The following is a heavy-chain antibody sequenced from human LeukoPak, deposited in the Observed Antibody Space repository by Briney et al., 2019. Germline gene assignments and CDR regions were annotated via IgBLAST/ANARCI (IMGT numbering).Heavy chain of an antibody. CDR2: IYYSGST. V-gene: IGHV4-39*07. CDR3: AREGGPYRPLDY. Sequence: SETLSLTCTVSGGSISSSSYYWGWIRQPPGKGLEWIGSIYYSGSTYYNPSLKSRVTMSVDMSENHISLKLTSVTAADTAVYYCAREGGPYRPLDYSGQGTLVTVSS. CDR1: GGSISSSSYY. J-gene: IGHJ4*02.